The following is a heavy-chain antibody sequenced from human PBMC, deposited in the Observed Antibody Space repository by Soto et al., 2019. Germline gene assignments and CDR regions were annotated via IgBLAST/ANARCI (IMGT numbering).Heavy chain of an antibody. V-gene: IGHV3-23*01. CDR3: AKDLGLYCSGGRCHPFEYGMDV. Sequence: PWVSLRLSWAASGITYSTYAITWVRQAPGKGCHWVSGISGSGGRTCYADSVKGRFTISRDKSRMTLYLQVNSLRAADTAVYYCAKDLGLYCSGGRCHPFEYGMDVWGEGTQVTVS. CDR2: ISGSGGRT. J-gene: IGHJ6*01. CDR1: GITYSTYA. D-gene: IGHD2-15*01.